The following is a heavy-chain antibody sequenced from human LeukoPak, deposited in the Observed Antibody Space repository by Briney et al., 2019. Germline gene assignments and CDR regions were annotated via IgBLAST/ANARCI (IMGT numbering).Heavy chain of an antibody. D-gene: IGHD3-22*01. J-gene: IGHJ4*02. CDR2: IYYSGST. V-gene: IGHV4-34*01. CDR3: ARSPDYYDSSGYYYFFDY. CDR1: GGSFSGYY. Sequence: SETLSLTCAVYGGSFSGYYWSWIRQPPGKGLEWIGSIYYSGSTYYNPSLKSRVTISVDTSKNQFSLKLSSVTAADTAVYYCARSPDYYDSSGYYYFFDYWGQGTLVTVSS.